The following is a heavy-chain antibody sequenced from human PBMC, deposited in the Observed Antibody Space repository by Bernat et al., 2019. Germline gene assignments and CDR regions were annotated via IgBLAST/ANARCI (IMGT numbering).Heavy chain of an antibody. J-gene: IGHJ5*02. D-gene: IGHD2-15*01. V-gene: IGHV4-39*01. Sequence: QLQLQESGPGLVMPSETLSLTCTISGGSMSTSSYYRGWIRQPPGKGLEWIGSIYYSGSTHYNPSLKSRVTISVATSKSQFSLQLSSVTAADTAGYYWARHDRAGVVVVGWFDPWGQGTLVTVSS. CDR1: GGSMSTSSYY. CDR2: IYYSGST. CDR3: ARHDRAGVVVVGWFDP.